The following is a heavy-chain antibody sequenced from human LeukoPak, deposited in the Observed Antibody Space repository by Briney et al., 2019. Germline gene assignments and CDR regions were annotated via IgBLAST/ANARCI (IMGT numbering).Heavy chain of an antibody. Sequence: GGSLSLSRAASGLIFRNYNMNWLGQAPGRGLEWVSVIYIGGTTYYADSVKGRFTISRDNSKNTPYLQMNSLRADDTPVCYCARVLWGAHDYWGQGSLVTVSS. D-gene: IGHD3-16*01. J-gene: IGHJ4*02. CDR2: IYIGGTT. CDR1: GLIFRNYN. CDR3: ARVLWGAHDY. V-gene: IGHV3-53*01.